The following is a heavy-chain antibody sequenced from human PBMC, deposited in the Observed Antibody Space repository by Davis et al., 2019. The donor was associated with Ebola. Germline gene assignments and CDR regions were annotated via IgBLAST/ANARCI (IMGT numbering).Heavy chain of an antibody. V-gene: IGHV4-4*09. D-gene: IGHD4-23*01. CDR1: GGSFSGYY. Sequence: SETLSLTCAVYGGSFSGYYWSWIRQSPGKGLEWIGYISNSGSSNYNPSLKSRVTMSLDTSKNQFSLKLSSVTAADTAVYYCARRGHSGGKDTTAFDYWGQGTLVTVSS. CDR3: ARRGHSGGKDTTAFDY. J-gene: IGHJ4*02. CDR2: ISNSGSS.